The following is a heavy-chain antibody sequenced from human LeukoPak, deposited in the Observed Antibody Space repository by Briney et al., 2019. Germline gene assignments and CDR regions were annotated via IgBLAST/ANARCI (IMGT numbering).Heavy chain of an antibody. J-gene: IGHJ4*02. D-gene: IGHD3-10*01. CDR1: GFTFSTYS. V-gene: IGHV3-30*01. CDR3: ARDHGYGSGTYCDY. CDR2: ISYDGSNK. Sequence: GGSLRLSCAASGFTFSTYSMHWVRQASGKGLEWVAVISYDGSNKFYADSVKGRFTISRDNSRNTLFLQMNSLRAEDTAVYYCARDHGYGSGTYCDYWGQGSLVTVSS.